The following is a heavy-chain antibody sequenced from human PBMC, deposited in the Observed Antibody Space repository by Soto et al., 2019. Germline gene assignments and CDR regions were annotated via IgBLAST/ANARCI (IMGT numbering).Heavy chain of an antibody. V-gene: IGHV5-51*01. CDR3: ARSSYDPNGNYYFDH. Sequence: GESLKISCKGSGCNFISYWIAGVRQMPGKGLEWVGIIYPSDSDTEYSPSFQGQVTISADKSISTAFLQWSSLKASDTGIFYCARSSYDPNGNYYFDHWGQGTLVTVSS. CDR1: GCNFISYW. D-gene: IGHD3-22*01. J-gene: IGHJ4*02. CDR2: IYPSDSDT.